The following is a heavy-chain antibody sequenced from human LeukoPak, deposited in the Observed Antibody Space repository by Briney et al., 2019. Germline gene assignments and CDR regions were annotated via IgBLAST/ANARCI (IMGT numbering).Heavy chain of an antibody. J-gene: IGHJ4*02. CDR2: IRSDVSTT. Sequence: PGGSLRLSCAASGITFSSYSMHWVRQAPGKGLQWVSHIRSDVSTTYCPDSVEGRFTISRDNSKNTLYLQMISLRPEDTAVYYCVKDRGYYDLDSWGQGTLVTVSS. V-gene: IGHV3-30*02. CDR1: GITFSSYS. CDR3: VKDRGYYDLDS. D-gene: IGHD4-17*01.